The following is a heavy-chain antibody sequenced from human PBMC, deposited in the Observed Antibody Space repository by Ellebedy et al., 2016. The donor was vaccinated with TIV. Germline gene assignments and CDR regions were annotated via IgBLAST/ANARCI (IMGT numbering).Heavy chain of an antibody. CDR3: AKDHYSSGPDY. V-gene: IGHV3-7*03. J-gene: IGHJ4*02. Sequence: GGSLRLSCAASGFTFSSYAMSWVRQAPGKGLEYVANIKKDGSEKYYVDSVKGRFTISRDNSKNSLYLQMNSLRTEDTALYYCAKDHYSSGPDYWGQGTLVTVSS. CDR1: GFTFSSYA. D-gene: IGHD6-19*01. CDR2: IKKDGSEK.